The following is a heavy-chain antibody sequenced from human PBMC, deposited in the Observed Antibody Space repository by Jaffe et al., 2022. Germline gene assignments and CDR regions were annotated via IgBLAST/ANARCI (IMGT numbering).Heavy chain of an antibody. CDR3: ARDRGGLGRIVANWYFDL. Sequence: QVQLQESGPGLVKPSQTLSLTCTVSGGSISSGSYYWSWIRQPAGKGLEWIGRIYTSGSTNYNPSLKSRVTISVDTSKNQFSLKLSSVTAADTAVYYCARDRGGLGRIVANWYFDLWGRGTLVTVSS. V-gene: IGHV4-61*02. CDR2: IYTSGST. CDR1: GGSISSGSYY. J-gene: IGHJ2*01. D-gene: IGHD6-13*01.